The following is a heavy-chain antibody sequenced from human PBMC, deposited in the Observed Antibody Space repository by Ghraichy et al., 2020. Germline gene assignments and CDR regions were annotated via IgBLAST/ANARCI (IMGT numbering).Heavy chain of an antibody. J-gene: IGHJ5*01. CDR3: ARVDGYNYIES. CDR1: GGSINRGGYS. Sequence: SETLSLTCTVSGGSINRGGYSWGWIRQPPGKGLEWIGRIYTSGNTYYNPSLKSRVSISVDTSKNQFSLKVYSVTAAETAVYYCARVDGYNYIESWGQGILVTVSS. CDR2: IYTSGNT. D-gene: IGHD5-24*01. V-gene: IGHV4-39*07.